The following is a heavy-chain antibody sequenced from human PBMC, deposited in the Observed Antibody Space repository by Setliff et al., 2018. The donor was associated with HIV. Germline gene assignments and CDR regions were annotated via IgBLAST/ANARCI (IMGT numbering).Heavy chain of an antibody. CDR3: ARGRWGGGAGAPSYYSDS. V-gene: IGHV4-30-4*01. CDR2: IYYSGST. CDR1: GASISSGDSY. J-gene: IGHJ4*02. Sequence: PSETLSLTCTVSGASISSGDSYWTWIRQSPGKGLEWIGFIYYSGSTYYNPSLKSRISISLDASKSQFSLWLTSVTAADTAVYYCARGRWGGGAGAPSYYSDSWGQGTLVTVSS. D-gene: IGHD6-19*01.